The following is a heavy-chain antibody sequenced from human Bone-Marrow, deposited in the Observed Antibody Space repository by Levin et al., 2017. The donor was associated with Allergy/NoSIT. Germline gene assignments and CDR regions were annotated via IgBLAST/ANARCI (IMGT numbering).Heavy chain of an antibody. CDR3: ATPKGSRGDGYNALDY. V-gene: IGHV1-24*01. J-gene: IGHJ4*02. Sequence: ASVKVSCKVSGYTLTELSMHWVRQAPGKGLEWMGGFDPEDGETIYAQKFQGRVTMTEDTSTDTAYMELSSLRSEDTAVYYCATPKGSRGDGYNALDYWGQGTLVTVSS. CDR2: FDPEDGET. CDR1: GYTLTELS. D-gene: IGHD5-24*01.